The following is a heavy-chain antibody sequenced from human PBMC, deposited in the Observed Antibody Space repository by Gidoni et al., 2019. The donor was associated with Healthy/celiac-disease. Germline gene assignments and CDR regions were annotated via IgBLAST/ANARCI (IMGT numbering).Heavy chain of an antibody. CDR1: GFPFRSYG. CDR3: AREGEAVAGTAYFDY. V-gene: IGHV3-33*01. CDR2: IWYDGSNK. D-gene: IGHD6-19*01. Sequence: QVQLVESGGGVVQPGRSLRLACAASGFPFRSYGMPWVRQDPGKGLEWVAVIWYDGSNKYYADSVKGRFTISRDNSKNTLYLQMNSLRAEDTAVYYCAREGEAVAGTAYFDYWGQGTLVTVSS. J-gene: IGHJ4*02.